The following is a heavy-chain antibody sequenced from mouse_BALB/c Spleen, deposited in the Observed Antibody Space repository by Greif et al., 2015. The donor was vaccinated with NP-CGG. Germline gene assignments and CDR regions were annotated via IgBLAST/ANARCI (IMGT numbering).Heavy chain of an antibody. CDR2: IYPGDGDT. CDR3: AREDYGNPFAY. CDR1: GYAFSSYW. D-gene: IGHD2-1*01. V-gene: IGHV1-80*01. Sequence: QVQLQQSGAELVRPGSSVKISCKASGYAFSSYWMNWVKQRPGQGLEWIGQIYPGDGDTNYNGKFKGKATLTADKSSSTAYMQLSSLTSEDSAVYFCAREDYGNPFAYWGQGTLVTVSA. J-gene: IGHJ3*01.